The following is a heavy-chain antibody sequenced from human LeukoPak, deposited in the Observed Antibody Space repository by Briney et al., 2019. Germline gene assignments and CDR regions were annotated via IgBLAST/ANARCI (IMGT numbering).Heavy chain of an antibody. CDR2: IRYDGNDE. CDR3: AKDLMRDRWFGES. Sequence: PGGSLRLSCAASGFIFSSYGMHWVRQAPGKGLEWVAFIRYDGNDEYYAKSVKGRFTISRDTSRNTLYLQMNSLRPEDTAVYYCAKDLMRDRWFGESWGQGTLVTVSS. J-gene: IGHJ5*02. CDR1: GFIFSSYG. D-gene: IGHD3-10*01. V-gene: IGHV3-30*02.